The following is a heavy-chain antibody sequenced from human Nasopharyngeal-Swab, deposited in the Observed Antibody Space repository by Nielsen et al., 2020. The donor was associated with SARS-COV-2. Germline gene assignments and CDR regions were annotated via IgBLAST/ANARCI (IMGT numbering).Heavy chain of an antibody. CDR3: ARESLLNWNDYY. Sequence: GESLKISCAASGFTVSSNYMSWVRQAPGKGLEWVSVIYSGGSTYYADSVKGRFTISRDNSKNTLYLQMNSLRAEDTAAYYCARESLLNWNDYYWGQGTLVTVSS. CDR1: GFTVSSNY. CDR2: IYSGGST. V-gene: IGHV3-66*01. D-gene: IGHD1-20*01. J-gene: IGHJ4*02.